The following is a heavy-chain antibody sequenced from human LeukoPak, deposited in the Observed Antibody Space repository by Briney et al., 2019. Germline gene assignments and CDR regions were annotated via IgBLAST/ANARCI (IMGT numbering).Heavy chain of an antibody. J-gene: IGHJ5*02. D-gene: IGHD2-2*02. CDR2: IYTSGST. CDR3: ARDIVVVPAAIRGISWFDP. CDR1: GGSISSYY. Sequence: ETLSLTFPGSGGSISSYYWSWIRQPAGKGLEWIGRIYTSGSTNYNPSLKSRVTMSVDTSKNQFSLKLSSVTAADTAVYYCARDIVVVPAAIRGISWFDPWGQGTLVTVSS. V-gene: IGHV4-4*07.